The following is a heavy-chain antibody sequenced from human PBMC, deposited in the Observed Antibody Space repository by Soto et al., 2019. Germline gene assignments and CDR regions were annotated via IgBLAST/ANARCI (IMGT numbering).Heavy chain of an antibody. Sequence: QVQLQQWGAGLLKPSETLSLTCAVYGGSFSGYYWSWIRQPPEKGLEWIGEINHGGTTNYNPSLKSRVTLSVDTSQNQFSLTLTSVTAADTAVYYCARGDYALDGWGQGPLVTVSS. CDR1: GGSFSGYY. CDR2: INHGGTT. D-gene: IGHD4-17*01. V-gene: IGHV4-34*01. J-gene: IGHJ4*02. CDR3: ARGDYALDG.